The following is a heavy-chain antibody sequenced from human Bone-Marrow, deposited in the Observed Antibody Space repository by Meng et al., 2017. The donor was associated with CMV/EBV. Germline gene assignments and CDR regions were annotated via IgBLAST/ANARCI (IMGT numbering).Heavy chain of an antibody. Sequence: GESLKISCAASGFMFSGYWMTWVRQAPGAGLEWVANINQGGSERYYLDSVKGRFTISRDNAKNSVYLQISSLRAEDTAVYYCARGGGYYIHWGQGTLVTVSS. CDR3: ARGGGYYIH. J-gene: IGHJ4*02. V-gene: IGHV3-7*01. CDR2: INQGGSER. D-gene: IGHD1-26*01. CDR1: GFMFSGYW.